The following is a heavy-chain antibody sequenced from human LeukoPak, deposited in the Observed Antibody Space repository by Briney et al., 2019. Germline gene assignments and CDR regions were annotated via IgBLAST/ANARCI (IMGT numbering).Heavy chain of an antibody. D-gene: IGHD3-22*01. J-gene: IGHJ4*02. CDR2: IYTSGST. Sequence: SETLSLTCTVSGGSISSYYWSWIRQPAGKGLEWIGRIYTSGSTNYNPSLKSRVTMSVDTSKNQFSLKLSSVAAADTAVYYCARAGDSSGYEYYFDYWGQGTLVTVSS. CDR3: ARAGDSSGYEYYFDY. CDR1: GGSISSYY. V-gene: IGHV4-4*07.